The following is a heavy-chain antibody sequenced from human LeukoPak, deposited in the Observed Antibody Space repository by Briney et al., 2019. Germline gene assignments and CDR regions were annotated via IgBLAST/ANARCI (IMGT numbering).Heavy chain of an antibody. D-gene: IGHD3-10*01. Sequence: GGSLRLACAAYGFTFSSYSMTWVRQPPGKGLEWDSGISDSGDSTYYADSVEGRFTISRDNYRNTLYLEMNSLRGEDTAVYYCTKWSGFGNDWGQGTLVTVSS. CDR3: TKWSGFGND. V-gene: IGHV3-23*01. J-gene: IGHJ4*02. CDR2: ISDSGDST. CDR1: GFTFSSYS.